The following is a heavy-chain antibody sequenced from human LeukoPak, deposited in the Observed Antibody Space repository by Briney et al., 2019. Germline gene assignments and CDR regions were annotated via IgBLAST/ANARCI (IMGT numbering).Heavy chain of an antibody. Sequence: GGTLRLSCAASGFTFSGYGMGWVRQAPGKGLEWVSSISGSGGGTYFADSVKGRFTISRDNSENTLYLQMSSLRAEDTAVYYCARGARGSGTASDYWGQGTLVTVSS. V-gene: IGHV3-23*01. J-gene: IGHJ4*02. CDR1: GFTFSGYG. CDR3: ARGARGSGTASDY. CDR2: ISGSGGGT. D-gene: IGHD3-10*01.